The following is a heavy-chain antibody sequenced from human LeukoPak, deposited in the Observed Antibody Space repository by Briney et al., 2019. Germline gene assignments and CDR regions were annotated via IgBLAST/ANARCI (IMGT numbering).Heavy chain of an antibody. Sequence: PSETLSLTCTVSGGSISSSSYYWGWIRQPPGKGLEWIGSIYYSGSTYYNPSLKSRVTISVDTSKNQFSLKLSSVTAADTAVYYCARGRVGAIDHWGQGTLVTVSS. CDR1: GGSISSSSYY. V-gene: IGHV4-39*07. D-gene: IGHD1-26*01. J-gene: IGHJ4*02. CDR2: IYYSGST. CDR3: ARGRVGAIDH.